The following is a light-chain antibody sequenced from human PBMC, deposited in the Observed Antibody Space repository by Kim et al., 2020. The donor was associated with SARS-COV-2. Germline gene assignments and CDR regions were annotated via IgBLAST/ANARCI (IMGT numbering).Light chain of an antibody. CDR2: DAS. CDR1: QSVSSY. V-gene: IGKV3-11*01. Sequence: EIVLTQSPATLSLSPGERATLSCRASQSVSSYLAWYQQKTGQAPRLLIYDASNRATGIPARFSGSGSGTDFTFTISSLEPEGFAVFYCQQRTNWPRYTFGQGTRLEI. CDR3: QQRTNWPRYT. J-gene: IGKJ2*01.